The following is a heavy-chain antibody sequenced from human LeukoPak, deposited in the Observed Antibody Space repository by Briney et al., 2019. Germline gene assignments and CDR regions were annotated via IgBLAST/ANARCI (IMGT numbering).Heavy chain of an antibody. V-gene: IGHV4-59*11. CDR3: AREAGGQLVAFDI. D-gene: IGHD6-6*01. Sequence: PSETLSLTCTVSGGSISSHYWSWIRQPPGKGLEWIGYIYYSGSTNYNPSLKSRVTISVDTPKNQFSLKLSSVTAADTAVYYCAREAGGQLVAFDIWGQGTMVTVSS. CDR2: IYYSGST. CDR1: GGSISSHY. J-gene: IGHJ3*02.